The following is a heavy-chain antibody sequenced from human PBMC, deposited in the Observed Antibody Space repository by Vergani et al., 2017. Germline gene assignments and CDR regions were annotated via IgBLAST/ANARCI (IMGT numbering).Heavy chain of an antibody. Sequence: QVQLQQWGAGLLKPSETLSLTCAVYGGSFSGYYWSWIRQPPGKGLEWIGEINHSGSTNYNPSLTSRVTISVDTSKNQFSLKLSSVTAADTAVYYCARARYDYVWGSYRYLNYVDYWGQGTLVTVSS. CDR3: ARARYDYVWGSYRYLNYVDY. CDR1: GGSFSGYY. CDR2: INHSGST. J-gene: IGHJ4*02. D-gene: IGHD3-16*02. V-gene: IGHV4-34*01.